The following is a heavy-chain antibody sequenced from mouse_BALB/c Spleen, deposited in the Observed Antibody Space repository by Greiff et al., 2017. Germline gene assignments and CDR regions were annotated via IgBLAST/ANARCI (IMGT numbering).Heavy chain of an antibody. D-gene: IGHD1-1*01. Sequence: VQLKQSGPELVKPGASVKMSCKASGYTFTSYVMHWVKQKPGQGLEWIGYINPYNDGTKYNEKFKGKATLTSDKSSSTAYMELSSLTSEDSAVYYCARYRYYGSSLYFDVWGAGTTVTVSS. CDR1: GYTFTSYV. CDR2: INPYNDGT. CDR3: ARYRYYGSSLYFDV. J-gene: IGHJ1*01. V-gene: IGHV1-14*01.